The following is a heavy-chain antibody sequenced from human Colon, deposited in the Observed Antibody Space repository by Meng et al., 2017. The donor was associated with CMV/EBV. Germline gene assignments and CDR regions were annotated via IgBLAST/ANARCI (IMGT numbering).Heavy chain of an antibody. CDR1: GFIFNKYA. D-gene: IGHD5-18*01. Sequence: GESLKISCAASGFIFNKYAVAWVRQAPGKGLEWVSSISGSEGSIYYADSAKGRFTISRDNSKKTLYLEMSSLRVDDTAVYYCAKGGDTSIATRWFDSWGQGTLVTVSS. V-gene: IGHV3-23*01. CDR2: ISGSEGSI. CDR3: AKGGDTSIATRWFDS. J-gene: IGHJ5*01.